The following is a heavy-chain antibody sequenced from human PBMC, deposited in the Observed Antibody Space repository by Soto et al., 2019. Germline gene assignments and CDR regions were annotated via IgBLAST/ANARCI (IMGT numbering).Heavy chain of an antibody. V-gene: IGHV1-18*01. CDR1: GYTFTSYG. CDR3: ARDTAAAGICDS. D-gene: IGHD6-13*01. Sequence: QVQLVQSGAEVKKPGASVKVSCKASGYTFTSYGISWVRQAPGQGLEWMGWISAYNGNTNYAQKLQGRVTTTTDTAPSTAYVELRSLRSDDTAVYYCARDTAAAGICDSWGQGTPVTVSS. CDR2: ISAYNGNT. J-gene: IGHJ4*02.